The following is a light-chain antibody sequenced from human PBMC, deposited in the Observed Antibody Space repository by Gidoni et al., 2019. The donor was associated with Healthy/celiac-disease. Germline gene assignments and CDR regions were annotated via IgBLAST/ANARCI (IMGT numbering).Light chain of an antibody. Sequence: QSVLTQPPSVSGAPGQRVTISCTGSSSNIGAGYDVQWYQQLPGTAPKLLIYGNSNRPSGVPDRFSGSKSGTSASLAITGLQAEDEADYYCQSYDSSLSGSVFGGGTKLTV. CDR3: QSYDSSLSGSV. CDR2: GNS. J-gene: IGLJ2*01. V-gene: IGLV1-40*01. CDR1: SSNIGAGYD.